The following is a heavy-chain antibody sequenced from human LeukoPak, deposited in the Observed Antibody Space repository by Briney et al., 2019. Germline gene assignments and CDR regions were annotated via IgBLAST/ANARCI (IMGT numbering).Heavy chain of an antibody. CDR2: ISGSGGST. D-gene: IGHD6-19*01. CDR1: GFTFSSYG. CDR3: AKDQSIAVAVYFDY. V-gene: IGHV3-23*01. Sequence: GGSLRLSCAASGFTFSSYGMSWVRQAPGKGLEWVSAISGSGGSTYYADSVKGRFTISRDNSKNTLYLQMNSLRAEDTAVYYCAKDQSIAVAVYFDYWGQGTLVTVSS. J-gene: IGHJ4*02.